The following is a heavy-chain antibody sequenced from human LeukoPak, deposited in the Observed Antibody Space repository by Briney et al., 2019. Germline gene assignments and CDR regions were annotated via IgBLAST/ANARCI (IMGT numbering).Heavy chain of an antibody. V-gene: IGHV3-30*04. J-gene: IGHJ6*03. D-gene: IGHD5-12*01. CDR3: ARGGYSGYDYSPLYYYYMDV. CDR1: GFTFSSYA. CDR2: ISYDGSNK. Sequence: GGSLRLSCAASGFTFSSYAMHWVRQAPGKGVEWVAVISYDGSNKYYADSVKGRFTISRDNSKNTLYLQMNSLRAEDTAVYYCARGGYSGYDYSPLYYYYMDVWGKGTTVTVSS.